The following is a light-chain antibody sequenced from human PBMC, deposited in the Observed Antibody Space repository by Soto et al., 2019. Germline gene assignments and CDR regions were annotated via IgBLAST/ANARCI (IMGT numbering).Light chain of an antibody. V-gene: IGKV1-33*01. CDR1: QDITKY. Sequence: DLQMTQSPSSLSASVGDRVTITCQASQDITKYLNWYQQKPGKAPKLLIYDASNLETGVPSRCSGSGAGKDFTITISSLQHEDIATYYCQQYDRLPLTFGGGTKVEIK. CDR3: QQYDRLPLT. CDR2: DAS. J-gene: IGKJ4*01.